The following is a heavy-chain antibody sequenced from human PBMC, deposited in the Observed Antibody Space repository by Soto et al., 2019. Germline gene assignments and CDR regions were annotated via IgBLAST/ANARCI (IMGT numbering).Heavy chain of an antibody. V-gene: IGHV1-69*02. CDR2: IIPILGIA. CDR1: GYTFSIYT. CDR3: AIASGWAYYFDY. J-gene: IGHJ4*02. D-gene: IGHD6-19*01. Sequence: SVKVSCKASGYTFSIYTIRSVRQAPGQGHEWIGRIIPILGIANYAQKFQGRVTVTADKSTSTAYMELSSLRSVDTAVYYCAIASGWAYYFDYWGQGPLVTVPQ.